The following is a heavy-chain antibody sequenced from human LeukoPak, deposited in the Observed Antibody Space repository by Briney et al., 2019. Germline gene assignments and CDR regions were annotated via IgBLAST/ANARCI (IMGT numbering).Heavy chain of an antibody. D-gene: IGHD2-2*01. CDR2: MNPNSGNT. CDR3: ARVPAKRYCSSTSCYSGWFDP. J-gene: IGHJ5*02. CDR1: GYTFTSYD. Sequence: GASVKVSCKASGYTFTSYDINWVRQATGQGLEWMGWMNPNSGNTGYAQKFQGRVTMTRNTSISTAYMELISLRSEDTAVYYCARVPAKRYCSSTSCYSGWFDPWGQGTLVTVSS. V-gene: IGHV1-8*01.